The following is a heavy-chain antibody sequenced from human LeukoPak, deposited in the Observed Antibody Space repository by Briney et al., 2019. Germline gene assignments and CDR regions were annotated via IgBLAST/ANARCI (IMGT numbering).Heavy chain of an antibody. D-gene: IGHD2-15*01. CDR3: ARHGGATFDY. V-gene: IGHV4-31*03. Sequence: SETLSLTCTVSGGSISSGGYYWSWIRQHPGKDLEWIGYIYYGGSTYYNPSLKSRVTISVDTSKNQFSLKLSSVTAADTAMYYCARHGGATFDYWGQGTLVTVSS. CDR1: GGSISSGGYY. CDR2: IYYGGST. J-gene: IGHJ4*02.